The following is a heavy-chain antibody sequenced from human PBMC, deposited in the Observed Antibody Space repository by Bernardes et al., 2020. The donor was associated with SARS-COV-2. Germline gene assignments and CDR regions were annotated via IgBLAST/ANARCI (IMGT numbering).Heavy chain of an antibody. J-gene: IGHJ2*01. CDR2: INSNGIST. V-gene: IGHV3-20*01. D-gene: IGHD2-2*01. Sequence: GWSLRLSCAASGFTFDDFGMSWVRRVPGKGLEWVAGINSNGISTGYADSVRGRFTISRDNAKSSLFLHMNSLRAEDTALYHCARVPPAMSGDWYFDLWGRGTRVTVSS. CDR3: ARVPPAMSGDWYFDL. CDR1: GFTFDDFG.